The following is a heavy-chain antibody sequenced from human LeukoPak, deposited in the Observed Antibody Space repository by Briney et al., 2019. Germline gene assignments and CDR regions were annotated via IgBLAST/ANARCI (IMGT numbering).Heavy chain of an antibody. D-gene: IGHD3-3*02. CDR2: INHSGST. CDR1: GGSFSGYY. CDR3: ARHVWYRFDY. J-gene: IGHJ4*02. V-gene: IGHV4-34*01. Sequence: SETLCLTCAVYGGSFSGYYWSWIRQPPGKELEWIGEINHSGSTNYNPSLKSRVTISVDTSKNQFSLKLSPVTAADTAVYYCARHVWYRFDYWGQGTLVTVSS.